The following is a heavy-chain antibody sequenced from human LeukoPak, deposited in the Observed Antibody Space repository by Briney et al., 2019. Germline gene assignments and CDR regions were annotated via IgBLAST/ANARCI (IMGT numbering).Heavy chain of an antibody. D-gene: IGHD6-19*01. Sequence: PGGSLRLSCAASGFTFSSYSMNWVRQAPGKGLEWVSCISSSSSTIYYADSVKGRFTISRENAKNSLYLQMNSLTAGDTAVYFCSRVGSSGWPNYFDSWGQGTLVTVSS. CDR1: GFTFSSYS. J-gene: IGHJ4*02. CDR3: SRVGSSGWPNYFDS. CDR2: ISSSSSTI. V-gene: IGHV3-48*01.